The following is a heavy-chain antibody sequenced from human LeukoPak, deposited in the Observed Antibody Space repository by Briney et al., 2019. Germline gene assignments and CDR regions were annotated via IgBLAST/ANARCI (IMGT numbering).Heavy chain of an antibody. V-gene: IGHV1-69*05. CDR3: ARDRIYDSSGDDAFDI. Sequence: SVKVSCKASGGTFSSYAISWVRQAPGQGLEWMGGIIPIFGTANYAQKFQGRVTITTDESTSTAYMELSSLRSEDTAVYYCARDRIYDSSGDDAFDIWGQGTMVTVSS. CDR1: GGTFSSYA. CDR2: IIPIFGTA. D-gene: IGHD3-22*01. J-gene: IGHJ3*02.